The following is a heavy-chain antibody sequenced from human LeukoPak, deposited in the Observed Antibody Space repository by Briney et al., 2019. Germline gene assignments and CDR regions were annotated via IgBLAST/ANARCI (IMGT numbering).Heavy chain of an antibody. J-gene: IGHJ4*02. Sequence: GGSLRLSCAASGFTFSNYNMNWVRQAPGKGLEWVSGISWNSGSIGYADSVKGRFTISRDNAKNSLYLQMNSLRAEDTALYYCAKGSSVVITLSFDYWGQGTLVTVSS. CDR1: GFTFSNYN. D-gene: IGHD3-22*01. CDR3: AKGSSVVITLSFDY. V-gene: IGHV3-9*01. CDR2: ISWNSGSI.